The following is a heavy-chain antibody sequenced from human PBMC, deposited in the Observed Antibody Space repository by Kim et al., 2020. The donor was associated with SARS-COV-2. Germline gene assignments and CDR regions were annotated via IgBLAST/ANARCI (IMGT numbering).Heavy chain of an antibody. CDR3: ASAIRTPSPPGAY. CDR2: INHSGST. CDR1: GGSFSGYY. D-gene: IGHD2-2*01. J-gene: IGHJ4*01. Sequence: SETLSLTCAVYGGSFSGYYWSWIRQPPGKGLEWIGEINHSGSTNYNPSLKSRVTISVDTSKNQFSLKLSPVTAPHTAAYYRASAIRTPSPPGAYWA. V-gene: IGHV4-34*01.